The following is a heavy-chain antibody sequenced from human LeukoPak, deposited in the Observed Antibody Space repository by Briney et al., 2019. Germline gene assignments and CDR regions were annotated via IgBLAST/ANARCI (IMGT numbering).Heavy chain of an antibody. V-gene: IGHV3-11*01. J-gene: IGHJ4*02. CDR2: ISSSGSTI. Sequence: PGGSLRLSCAASGFTFSDYYMSWIRQAPGKGLEWVSYISSSGSTIYYADSVKGRFTISRDNAKNSLYLQMHSLRAEDTAVYYCARDPGGGYCSSTSCYVDYWGQGTLVTVSS. CDR3: ARDPGGGYCSSTSCYVDY. D-gene: IGHD2-2*01. CDR1: GFTFSDYY.